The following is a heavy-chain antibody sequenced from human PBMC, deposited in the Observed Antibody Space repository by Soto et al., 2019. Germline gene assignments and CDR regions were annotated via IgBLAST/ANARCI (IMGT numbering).Heavy chain of an antibody. CDR3: ARVSGATIFGVVMDYYYGMDV. J-gene: IGHJ6*02. D-gene: IGHD3-3*01. Sequence: SETLSLTCAVYGGSFSGYYWSWIRQPPGKGLEWIGEINHSGSTNYNPSLKSRVTISVDTSKNQFSLKLSSVTAADTAVYYCARVSGATIFGVVMDYYYGMDVWGQGTTVTVSS. V-gene: IGHV4-34*01. CDR1: GGSFSGYY. CDR2: INHSGST.